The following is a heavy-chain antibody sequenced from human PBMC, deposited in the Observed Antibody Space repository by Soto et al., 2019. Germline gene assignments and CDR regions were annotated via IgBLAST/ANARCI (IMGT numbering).Heavy chain of an antibody. J-gene: IGHJ6*02. CDR2: IIPILGIA. CDR1: GGTFSSYT. V-gene: IGHV1-69*02. CDR3: AKSSRGWGPGSYYYYGMDV. Sequence: ASVKVSCKASGGTFSSYTISWVRQAPGQGLEWMGRIIPILGIANYAQKFQGRVTITADKSTSTAYMELSSLRSEDTAVYYCAKSSRGWGPGSYYYYGMDVWGQGTMVTVSS. D-gene: IGHD1-26*01.